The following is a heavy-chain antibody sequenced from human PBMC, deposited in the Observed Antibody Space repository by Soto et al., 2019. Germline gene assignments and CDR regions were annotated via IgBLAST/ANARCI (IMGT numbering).Heavy chain of an antibody. D-gene: IGHD4-4*01. CDR2: IFDSGNA. CDR3: ARHRRTTVAKFYFDN. CDR1: GRSINRYC. J-gene: IGHJ4*02. Sequence: SETLSLTCTVSGRSINRYCWSWSRQPPGKGLEWIAYIFDSGNANYNPSLKSRVTISVDTSKNQFSLKLTSVTAADTAVYYCARHRRTTVAKFYFDNWGQGALVTVSS. V-gene: IGHV4-59*08.